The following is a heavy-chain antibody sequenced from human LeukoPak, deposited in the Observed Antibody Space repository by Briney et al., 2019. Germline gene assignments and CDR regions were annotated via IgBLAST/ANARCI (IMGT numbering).Heavy chain of an antibody. CDR2: IGDIVGST. D-gene: IGHD2-15*01. CDR1: GSTFSSYG. J-gene: IGHJ6*02. V-gene: IGHV3-23*01. Sequence: GRSLRLSCAASGSTFSSYGMTWVRQAPGKGLEWVSGIGDIVGSTVYADSVKGRFTISRDNSKNTLYLQMNSLRAEDTAVYYCAKGVVPYYYYAMDVWGQGTTVTVSS. CDR3: AKGVVPYYYYAMDV.